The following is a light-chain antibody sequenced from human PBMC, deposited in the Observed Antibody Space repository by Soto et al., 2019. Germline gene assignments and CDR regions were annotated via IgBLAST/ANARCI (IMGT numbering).Light chain of an antibody. Sequence: DIHITQSPSTLSASVGDRVSITCRASQSISYHLAWYQQKPGKAPKLLIYDASTLETGVPSRFSGRRSGTECTLTISSLQPDDFANLYCQEYSNYFWTFGQGSKL. CDR1: QSISYH. CDR2: DAS. CDR3: QEYSNYFWT. V-gene: IGKV1-5*01. J-gene: IGKJ2*01.